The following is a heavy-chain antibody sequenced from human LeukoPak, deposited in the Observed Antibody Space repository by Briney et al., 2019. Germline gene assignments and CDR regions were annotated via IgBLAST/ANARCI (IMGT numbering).Heavy chain of an antibody. J-gene: IGHJ4*02. CDR3: AKDDNYYGSGSYQDY. D-gene: IGHD3-10*01. CDR2: ISGSGGST. CDR1: GFTFSSYA. V-gene: IGHV3-23*01. Sequence: GGSLRLSCAASGFTFSSYAMSWVRQAPGKGLEWVSAISGSGGSTYYADSVKGRFTISRDNSKNTLYLQMYSLRAEDTAVYYCAKDDNYYGSGSYQDYWGQGTLVTVSS.